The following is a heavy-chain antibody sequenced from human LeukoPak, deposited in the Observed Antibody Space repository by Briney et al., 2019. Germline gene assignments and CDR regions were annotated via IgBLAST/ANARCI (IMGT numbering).Heavy chain of an antibody. CDR1: GYAFISYG. J-gene: IGHJ4*02. D-gene: IGHD2-15*01. CDR3: ARDRGRHCSGGSCYTDFDY. CDR2: ISPYNGNT. Sequence: GASVKVSCKASGYAFISYGISWVRQAPGQGFEWMGWISPYNGNTKYVQKFQGRVTMTTDTSTSTAYMEVRSLRSDDTAVYYCARDRGRHCSGGSCYTDFDYWGQGTLVTVSS. V-gene: IGHV1-18*01.